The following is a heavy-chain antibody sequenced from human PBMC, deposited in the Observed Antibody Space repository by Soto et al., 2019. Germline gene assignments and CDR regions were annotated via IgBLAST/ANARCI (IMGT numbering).Heavy chain of an antibody. V-gene: IGHV2-5*02. CDR3: AHKGGRGAGMDV. CDR2: MYWDGDK. Sequence: QITLKESGPTLVNPTQTLTLTCIFSGFSLSTSEVGVAWIRQSPGKALEWIALMYWDGDKRYSPFLKSRLTITKDTSKSQVVLTMTNMDPVDTGTYYCAHKGGRGAGMDVWGQGTTVTVSS. D-gene: IGHD1-26*01. CDR1: GFSLSTSEVG. J-gene: IGHJ6*02.